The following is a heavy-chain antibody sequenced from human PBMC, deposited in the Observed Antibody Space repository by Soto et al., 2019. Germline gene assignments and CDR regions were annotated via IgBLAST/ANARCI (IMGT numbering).Heavy chain of an antibody. CDR3: ASRKSSPYFDY. V-gene: IGHV4-30-4*08. D-gene: IGHD3-10*01. CDR2: IYYRGST. J-gene: IGHJ4*02. CDR1: GGSIIRGGYY. Sequence: SETLSLTCTFSGGSIIRGGYYWSWIRQHPGKGLEWIGYIYYRGSTNYNPSLKSRVTISVDTSKNQFSLKLSSVTAADTAVYYCASRKSSPYFDYWGQGTLVTVSS.